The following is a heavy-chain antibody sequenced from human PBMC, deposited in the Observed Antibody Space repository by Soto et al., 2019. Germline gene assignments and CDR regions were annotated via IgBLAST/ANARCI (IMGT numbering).Heavy chain of an antibody. CDR3: ARGTSIAARLFDY. Sequence: EVQLVESGGGLVQPGGSLRLSCAASGFTFSSYWMSWVRQAPGKGLEWVANIKQDGSEKYYVDSVKGRFTISRDNAKNSLYLQMNSLRAEDTAVYYCARGTSIAARLFDYWGQGTLVTVSS. D-gene: IGHD6-6*01. J-gene: IGHJ4*02. CDR2: IKQDGSEK. CDR1: GFTFSSYW. V-gene: IGHV3-7*04.